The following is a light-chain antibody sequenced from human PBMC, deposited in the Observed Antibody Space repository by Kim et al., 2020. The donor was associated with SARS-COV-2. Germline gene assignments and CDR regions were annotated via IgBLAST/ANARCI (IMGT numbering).Light chain of an antibody. V-gene: IGKV3-15*01. CDR1: QCVTIS. CDR3: QQYTNWPLYS. Sequence: VSPGESATLSCRASQCVTISLAWYQQKPGPPPRLLIYGASTRAAGIPARFSGSGSGTDFTLTITGVQSEDLAFYYCQQYTNWPLYSFGQGTKLEIK. CDR2: GAS. J-gene: IGKJ2*03.